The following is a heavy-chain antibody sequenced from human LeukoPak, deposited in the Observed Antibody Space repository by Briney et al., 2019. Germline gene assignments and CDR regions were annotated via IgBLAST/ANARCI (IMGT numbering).Heavy chain of an antibody. Sequence: SETQTLTCRVCGRFIRYCNWWGRRQPPGKGLEWIGYIFYRAATNYNPSLKSRVTISAGASRNQFSLKLKAVTAAAASVASWAPYSTGVRMGATIDYWGQGTLVTVSS. D-gene: IGHD2-15*01. CDR2: IFYRAAT. J-gene: IGHJ4*02. CDR1: GRFIRYCN. CDR3: APYSTGVRMGATIDY. V-gene: IGHV4-59*01.